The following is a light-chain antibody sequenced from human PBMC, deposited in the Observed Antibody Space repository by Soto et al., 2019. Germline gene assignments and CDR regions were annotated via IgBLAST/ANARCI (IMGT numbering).Light chain of an antibody. J-gene: IGLJ1*01. V-gene: IGLV2-14*01. CDR2: EVT. CDR3: SSFSTSDTLEV. CDR1: SSDVGGYNY. Sequence: QSVLTQPASVSGSPGQSITISCTGTSSDVGGYNYVSWYQQYPGKVPRLIIYEVTYRPSGASNRFSGSKSGNTASLTISGLRAEDQADYYCSSFSTSDTLEVFGSGTKVTVL.